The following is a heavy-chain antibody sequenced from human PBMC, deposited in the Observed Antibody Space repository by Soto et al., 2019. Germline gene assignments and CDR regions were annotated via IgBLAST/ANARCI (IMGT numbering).Heavy chain of an antibody. Sequence: QVQLVESGGGVVQPGRSLRLSCAASGFTFSTYGMQWVRQAPGTGLEWVAVIWYDGSHKDYADSVKGRFTISRDNSKNTLYLQMNSLRVEDTGVYYCARAVGPFDYWGQGTLVAVSS. V-gene: IGHV3-33*01. CDR2: IWYDGSHK. CDR1: GFTFSTYG. CDR3: ARAVGPFDY. D-gene: IGHD1-26*01. J-gene: IGHJ4*02.